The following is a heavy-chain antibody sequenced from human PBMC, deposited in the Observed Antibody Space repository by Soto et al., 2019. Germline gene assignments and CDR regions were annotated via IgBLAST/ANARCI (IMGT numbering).Heavy chain of an antibody. V-gene: IGHV5-10-1*01. CDR1: GYSFSNYW. CDR3: ARIGYCTGTSCYTFDS. Sequence: GESLKISCQGSGYSFSNYWIGWVRQMPGKGLEWMGRINPSDSYTTYSPSFQGHVTISADKSISTAYLQWSGLKASDTAMYYCARIGYCTGTSCYTFDSWGQGTLVTVSS. J-gene: IGHJ4*02. CDR2: INPSDSYT. D-gene: IGHD2-2*02.